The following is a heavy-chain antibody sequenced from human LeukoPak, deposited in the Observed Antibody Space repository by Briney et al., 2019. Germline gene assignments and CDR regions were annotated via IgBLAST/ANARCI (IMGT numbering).Heavy chain of an antibody. V-gene: IGHV4-59*01. CDR1: GGSISSYY. CDR3: AREGTAGTNLNWFDP. Sequence: ASETLSLTCTVSGGSISSYYWSWIRQPPGKGLGWIGYISYSGSTNFNPSLKSRVTISVDTSKNQFSLKLSSVTAADTAVYYCAREGTAGTNLNWFDPWGQGTLVTVSS. CDR2: ISYSGST. J-gene: IGHJ5*02. D-gene: IGHD1-1*01.